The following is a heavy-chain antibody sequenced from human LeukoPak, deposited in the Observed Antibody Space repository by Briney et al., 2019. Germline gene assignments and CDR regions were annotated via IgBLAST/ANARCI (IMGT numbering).Heavy chain of an antibody. CDR1: GFTFSSYG. CDR3: AKALLSMIVVRSGTVDDAFDI. V-gene: IGHV3-30*18. Sequence: GGSLRLSCAASGFTFSSYGMHWVRQAPGKGLEWVAVISYDGSNKYYADSVKGRFTISRDNSKNTLYLQMNSLRAEDTAVYYCAKALLSMIVVRSGTVDDAFDIWGQGTMVTVSS. CDR2: ISYDGSNK. J-gene: IGHJ3*02. D-gene: IGHD3-22*01.